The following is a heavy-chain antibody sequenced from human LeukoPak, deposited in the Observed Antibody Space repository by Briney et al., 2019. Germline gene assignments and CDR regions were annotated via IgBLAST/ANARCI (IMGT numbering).Heavy chain of an antibody. J-gene: IGHJ4*02. CDR3: ARGLDSSGYYGDY. V-gene: IGHV3-48*04. D-gene: IGHD3-22*01. CDR1: GFTFSSYS. Sequence: PGGSLRLSCAASGFTFSSYSMNWVRQAPGKGLEWVSYISSSGSTIYYADSVKGRFTMSRENAKNSLYLQMNSLRAEDTAVYYCARGLDSSGYYGDYWGQGTLVTVSS. CDR2: ISSSGSTI.